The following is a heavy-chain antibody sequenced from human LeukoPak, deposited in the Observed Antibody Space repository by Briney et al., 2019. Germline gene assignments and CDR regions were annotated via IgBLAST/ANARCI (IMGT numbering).Heavy chain of an antibody. CDR1: GYRFSTSW. D-gene: IGHD5-12*01. CDR2: IYPDDSDT. J-gene: IGHJ4*02. Sequence: GESLKISCKGSGYRFSTSWIGWVRQMPGKGLEWMGIIYPDDSDTRYSPSFQGQVTISVDKSISIAYLQWSSLKASDTAMYYCGRRGDAGYGSLDYWGQGTRVTVSS. V-gene: IGHV5-51*01. CDR3: GRRGDAGYGSLDY.